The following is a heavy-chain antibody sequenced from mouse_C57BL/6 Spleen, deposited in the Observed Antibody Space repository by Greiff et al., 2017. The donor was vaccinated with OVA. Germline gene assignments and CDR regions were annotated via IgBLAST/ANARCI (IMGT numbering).Heavy chain of an antibody. J-gene: IGHJ3*01. V-gene: IGHV6-3*01. CDR3: TWGSLRHFAY. Sequence: EVQLVESGGGLVQPGGSMKLSCVASGFTFSNYWMNWVRQSPEKGLEWVAQIRLKSDNYATHYAESVKGRFTISRDDSKSSVYLQMNNLRTENTEIYCCTWGSLRHFAYWGQGTMVTVSA. D-gene: IGHD1-1*01. CDR2: IRLKSDNYAT. CDR1: GFTFSNYW.